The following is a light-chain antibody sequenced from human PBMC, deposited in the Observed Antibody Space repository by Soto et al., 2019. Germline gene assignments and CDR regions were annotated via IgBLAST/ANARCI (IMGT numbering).Light chain of an antibody. CDR1: QDISNY. J-gene: IGKJ4*01. CDR3: QQYDNLP. Sequence: DIQMTQSPSSLSASVGDRVTITCQASQDISNYLNWYQQKPGKAPKILIYDASVLEAGVPSRFSGSGSGTDFTFTISSLQPEDIATYYCQQYDNLPFGGGTKVEIK. V-gene: IGKV1-33*01. CDR2: DAS.